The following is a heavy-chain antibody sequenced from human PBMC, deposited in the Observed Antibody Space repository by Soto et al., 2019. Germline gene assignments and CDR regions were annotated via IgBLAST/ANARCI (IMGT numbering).Heavy chain of an antibody. CDR1: GYTFTSYY. CDR2: INRSGGST. J-gene: IGHJ6*02. V-gene: IGHV1-46*01. D-gene: IGHD3-3*01. Sequence: ASVKVSCKASGYTFTSYYMHWVRQAPGQGLEWMGIINRSGGSTSYAQKFQGRVTMTRDTSTSTVYMELSSLRSEDTAVYYCARELLQYFWSGPRLVYYYGMDVWGQGTTVTVSS. CDR3: ARELLQYFWSGPRLVYYYGMDV.